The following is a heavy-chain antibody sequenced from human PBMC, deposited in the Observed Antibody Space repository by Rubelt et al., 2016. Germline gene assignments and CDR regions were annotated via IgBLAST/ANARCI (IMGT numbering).Heavy chain of an antibody. J-gene: IGHJ4*02. CDR2: INRDGSRT. CDR1: GFTLSSYW. CDR3: AKDPTLTGG. V-gene: IGHV3-74*01. Sequence: DVQVVESGGGLVQPGGSLRLSCAASGFTLSSYWMHWVRQAPGKGLVWVSRINRDGSRTDYADSVKGRFTISRDNAKNTLHLQMNSLRAEDTAVYYCAKDPTLTGGWGQGTLVTVSS. D-gene: IGHD4-11*01.